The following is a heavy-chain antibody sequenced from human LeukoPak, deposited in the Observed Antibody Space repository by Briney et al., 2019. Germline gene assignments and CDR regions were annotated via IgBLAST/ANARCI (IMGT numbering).Heavy chain of an antibody. CDR1: GFTFSSYG. Sequence: GGSLRLSCAASGFTFSSYGMHWVRQAPGKGLEWVAVISYDGSNKYYADSVKGRFTISRDNSKNTLYLQMNSLRAEDTAVYYCARDDAVAGGYLDYWGQGALVTVSS. CDR3: ARDDAVAGGYLDY. D-gene: IGHD6-19*01. J-gene: IGHJ4*02. V-gene: IGHV3-30*03. CDR2: ISYDGSNK.